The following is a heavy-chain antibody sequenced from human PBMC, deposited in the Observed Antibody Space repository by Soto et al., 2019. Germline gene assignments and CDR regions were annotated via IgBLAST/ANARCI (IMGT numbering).Heavy chain of an antibody. Sequence: SETLSLTCTVSGGSVSSGSYYWSWIRQPPGKELEWIGHLSNSGSTDYNPSLKSRVTISVDTSKNQFSLQLSSVTAADTAVYYCARKEYGDGLDVWGQGTTVTVSS. V-gene: IGHV4-61*01. CDR1: GGSVSSGSYY. J-gene: IGHJ6*02. CDR3: ARKEYGDGLDV. D-gene: IGHD2-2*01. CDR2: LSNSGST.